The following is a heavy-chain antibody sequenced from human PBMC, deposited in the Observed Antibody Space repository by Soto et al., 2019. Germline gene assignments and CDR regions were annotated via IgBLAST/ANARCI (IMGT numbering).Heavy chain of an antibody. CDR2: IDPIDSHT. J-gene: IGHJ6*02. CDR1: GYSFTNYW. V-gene: IGHV5-10-1*01. CDR3: ARRYCSSATCPRNYYGMDV. Sequence: PGESLKISCKGSGYSFTNYWISWVRQMPGKGLEWMGRIDPIDSHTTYSPSFQGHVTIPTDKSINTAYLQWSSLKASDTAMYYCARRYCSSATCPRNYYGMDVWGQGTTVTVSS. D-gene: IGHD2-2*01.